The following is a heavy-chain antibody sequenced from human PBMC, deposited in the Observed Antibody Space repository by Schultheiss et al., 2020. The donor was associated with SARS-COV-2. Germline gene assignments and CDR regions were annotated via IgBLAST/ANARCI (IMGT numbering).Heavy chain of an antibody. Sequence: GGSLRLSCAASGFTFSSYSMNWVRQAPGKGLEWVALMSYDGSNKYYADSVKGRFRISRDNAKNSLYLQMNSLRAEDTAMYYCAREVLEWLDNDYYYYMDVWGKGTTVTVSS. J-gene: IGHJ6*03. CDR3: AREVLEWLDNDYYYYMDV. D-gene: IGHD3-3*01. CDR2: MSYDGSNK. CDR1: GFTFSSYS. V-gene: IGHV3-30*03.